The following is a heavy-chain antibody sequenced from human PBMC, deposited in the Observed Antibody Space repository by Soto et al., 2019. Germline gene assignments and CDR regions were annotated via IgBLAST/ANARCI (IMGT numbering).Heavy chain of an antibody. CDR1: GFSFSTYA. CDR3: AQEGRYSRFLHD. D-gene: IGHD6-13*01. Sequence: EVQLLESGGDLVQPGGSLRLSCAASGFSFSTYAMSWVRQAPGRGLEWVSAIGSSGDSTYYVDSVKGRFTISRDSSKNTLYLFMHNLRAEDTAVYYCAQEGRYSRFLHDWGQGTLVTVSS. V-gene: IGHV3-23*01. J-gene: IGHJ4*02. CDR2: IGSSGDST.